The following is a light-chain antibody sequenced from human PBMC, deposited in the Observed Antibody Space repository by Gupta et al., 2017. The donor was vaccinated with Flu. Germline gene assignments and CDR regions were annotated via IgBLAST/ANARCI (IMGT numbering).Light chain of an antibody. J-gene: IGKJ4*01. CDR1: QDIKKS. CDR3: QHYANLPLT. Sequence: GDRVTITCQASQDIKKSLNWSQQKPGKAPELLIYDASNLETGVPSRFSGSGSGTHFTFTISSLQPEDVGTYYCQHYANLPLTFGGGTKVEI. CDR2: DAS. V-gene: IGKV1-33*01.